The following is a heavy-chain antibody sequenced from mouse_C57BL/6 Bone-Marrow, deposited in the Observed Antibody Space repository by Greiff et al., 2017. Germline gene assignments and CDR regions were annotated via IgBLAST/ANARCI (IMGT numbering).Heavy chain of an antibody. CDR2: IYPGSGNT. Sequence: VQLQQSGPELVKPGASVKISCKASGYSFTSYYIHWVQQRPGQGLEWIGWIYPGSGNTKYHDKFKGRVTLTAGTSSSTAYMQLSSLTSEDSAVYYCARSSDYYGSSPCAYWGQGTLVTVAA. J-gene: IGHJ3*01. V-gene: IGHV1-66*01. CDR3: ARSSDYYGSSPCAY. CDR1: GYSFTSYY. D-gene: IGHD1-1*01.